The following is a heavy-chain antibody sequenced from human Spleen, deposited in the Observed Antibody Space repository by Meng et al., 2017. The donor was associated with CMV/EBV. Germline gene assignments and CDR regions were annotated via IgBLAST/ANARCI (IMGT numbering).Heavy chain of an antibody. D-gene: IGHD2/OR15-2a*01. CDR3: ARDKYSVIIRTQTSGAFDI. V-gene: IGHV1-8*01. J-gene: IGHJ3*02. Sequence: ASVKVSCKASGYTFTSYDINWVRQATGQGLEWMGWMNPNSGNTGYAQKFQGRVTMTRNTSISTAYMELSSLRSEDTAVYYCARDKYSVIIRTQTSGAFDIWGQGTMVTVSS. CDR1: GYTFTSYD. CDR2: MNPNSGNT.